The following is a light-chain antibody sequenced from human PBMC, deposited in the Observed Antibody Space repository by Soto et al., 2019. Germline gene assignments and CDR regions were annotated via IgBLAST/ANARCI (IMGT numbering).Light chain of an antibody. Sequence: QSVLTQPASVSGSPGQSITISCTGTSSDIGGSNYVSWYQQHPGKAPKLIIYEVTNRPSGVSDRFSGSKSDNTASLIISGLQAEDEAHYYCSSYRITTVGFGRGTKVTVL. CDR3: SSYRITTVG. CDR2: EVT. CDR1: SSDIGGSNY. V-gene: IGLV2-14*01. J-gene: IGLJ1*01.